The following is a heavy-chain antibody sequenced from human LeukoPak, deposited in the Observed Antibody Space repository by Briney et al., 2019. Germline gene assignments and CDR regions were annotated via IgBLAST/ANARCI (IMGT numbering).Heavy chain of an antibody. J-gene: IGHJ4*02. D-gene: IGHD2-15*01. Sequence: GGSLRLSCAVSGLTFSNYAVGWVSQAPGKGLEWVSTFTGSGGSTYYADSVKGRFTISRDNSKNTLYLQMNSLRAEDTAVYYCAKGSRSGGSYYFDYWGQGTLVTVSS. CDR1: GLTFSNYA. CDR3: AKGSRSGGSYYFDY. CDR2: FTGSGGST. V-gene: IGHV3-23*01.